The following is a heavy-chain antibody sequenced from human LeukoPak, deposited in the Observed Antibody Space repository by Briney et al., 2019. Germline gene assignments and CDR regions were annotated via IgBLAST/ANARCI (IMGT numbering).Heavy chain of an antibody. CDR1: GYTFTSYG. V-gene: IGHV1-18*01. CDR2: ISAYNGNR. CDR3: ARGYCSGGSCYWFGP. D-gene: IGHD2-15*01. Sequence: ASVKVSCKASGYTFTSYGISWVRQAPGQGLEWMGWISAYNGNRNYAQKVEGRVTMTTDTSTNTAYMELRSLRSDDTALYYCARGYCSGGSCYWFGPWGQGTLVTVSS. J-gene: IGHJ5*02.